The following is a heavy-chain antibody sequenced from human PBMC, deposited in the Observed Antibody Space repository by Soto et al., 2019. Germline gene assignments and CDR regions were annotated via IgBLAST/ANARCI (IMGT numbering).Heavy chain of an antibody. J-gene: IGHJ6*02. V-gene: IGHV1-69*13. CDR1: GGTFSSYA. CDR2: IIPIFGTA. D-gene: IGHD3-10*01. CDR3: ARESLIYYGSGSYYNEASPRGGGGMDV. Sequence: SMKVSCKTSGGTFSSYAISWVRQAPGQGLEWMGGIIPIFGTANYAQKFQGRVTITADESTSTAYMELSSLRSEDTAVYYCARESLIYYGSGSYYNEASPRGGGGMDVWGQGTTVTVSS.